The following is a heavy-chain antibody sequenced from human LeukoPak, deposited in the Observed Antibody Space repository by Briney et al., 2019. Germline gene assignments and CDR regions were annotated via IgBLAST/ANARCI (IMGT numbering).Heavy chain of an antibody. CDR1: GFPFSGYW. CDR3: SRSLDY. J-gene: IGHJ4*02. CDR2: IKQDGSEQ. V-gene: IGHV3-7*01. Sequence: GGSLRLSCAASGFPFSGYWMDWVRQAPGKGMEWVANIKQDGSEQYYADSVKGRFTISRDNAKNSLYLQMNSLRAEDTAVYYCSRSLDYWGQGALVTVSS.